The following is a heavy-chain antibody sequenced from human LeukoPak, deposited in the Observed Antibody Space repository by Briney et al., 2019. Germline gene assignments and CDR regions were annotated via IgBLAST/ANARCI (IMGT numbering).Heavy chain of an antibody. V-gene: IGHV3-21*01. CDR3: ARDPAYYDRSGYYGGFDY. Sequence: PGGSLRLSCAASGFTFSTYSMNWVRQAPGKGLEWVSSISSNSSYIYYADSVKGRFSISRDNAKNSLSLQMNSLRAEDTAVYYCARDPAYYDRSGYYGGFDYWGQGILVTVSS. J-gene: IGHJ4*02. CDR2: ISSNSSYI. D-gene: IGHD3-22*01. CDR1: GFTFSTYS.